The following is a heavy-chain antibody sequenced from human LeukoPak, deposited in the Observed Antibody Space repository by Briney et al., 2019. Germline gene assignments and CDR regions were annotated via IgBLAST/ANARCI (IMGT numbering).Heavy chain of an antibody. CDR3: AADSVGYYYGMDV. Sequence: ASVKVSCKASGFTFTSSAMQWVRQARGQRLEWIGWIVVGSGNTNYAQKFQERVTITRDMSTSTAYMELSSLRSEDTAVYYCAADSVGYYYGMDVWGQGTTVTVSS. V-gene: IGHV1-58*02. J-gene: IGHJ6*02. D-gene: IGHD3-16*01. CDR2: IVVGSGNT. CDR1: GFTFTSSA.